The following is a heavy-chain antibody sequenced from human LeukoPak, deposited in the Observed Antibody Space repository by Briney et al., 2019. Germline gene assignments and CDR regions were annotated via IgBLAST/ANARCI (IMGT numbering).Heavy chain of an antibody. V-gene: IGHV1-2*02. CDR1: GYTFTGYY. Sequence: VASVKVSCKASGYTFTGYYMHWVRQAPGQGLEWMGWINPNSGGTNYAQKFQGRVTMTRDTSISTAYMELSRLRSDDTAVYYCARGTAYDSSGYFPYFDYWGQGTLVTVSS. CDR3: ARGTAYDSSGYFPYFDY. J-gene: IGHJ4*02. D-gene: IGHD3-22*01. CDR2: INPNSGGT.